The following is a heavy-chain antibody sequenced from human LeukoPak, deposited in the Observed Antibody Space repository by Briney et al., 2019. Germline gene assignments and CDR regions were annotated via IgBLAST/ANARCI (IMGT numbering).Heavy chain of an antibody. J-gene: IGHJ4*02. CDR2: LTLSGTNT. V-gene: IGHV3-23*01. CDR3: AKDSPLRTSYHGYFDY. D-gene: IGHD3-16*01. Sequence: PGGSLRLSCAASGFTFSSYAMSWVRQAPGKGLEWVSALTLSGTNTHYAESVKGRFTISRDVSKNTLYLQMNTLRAEDTAVYYCAKDSPLRTSYHGYFDYWGQGTLVTVSS. CDR1: GFTFSSYA.